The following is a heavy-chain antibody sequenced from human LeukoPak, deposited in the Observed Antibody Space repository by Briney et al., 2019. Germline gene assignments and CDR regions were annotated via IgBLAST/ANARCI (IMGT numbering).Heavy chain of an antibody. Sequence: GGSLRLSCAASGFTFSSYAMSWVRQAPGKGLEWVSAISGSGGSTYYADSVKGRFTISRDNSKNTLYLQMNSLRAEDTAVYYCAKDRLIDVLLWFGPSCDFDYWGQGTLVTVSS. V-gene: IGHV3-23*01. CDR2: ISGSGGST. CDR3: AKDRLIDVLLWFGPSCDFDY. D-gene: IGHD3-10*01. CDR1: GFTFSSYA. J-gene: IGHJ4*02.